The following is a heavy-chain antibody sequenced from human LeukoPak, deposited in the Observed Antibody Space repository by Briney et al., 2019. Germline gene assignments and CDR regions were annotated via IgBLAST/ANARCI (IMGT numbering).Heavy chain of an antibody. CDR3: ARGPGSSGGAYVGDY. CDR1: GFTFSTHW. D-gene: IGHD3-22*01. V-gene: IGHV3-74*01. CDR2: VDLGGSST. Sequence: QPGGSLRLSCAASGFTFSTHWMHWVRQVPGRGPVWVSRVDLGGSSTSYENSVKGRFSISRDNAKSTLYLQMHGLRAEATAVYYCARGPGSSGGAYVGDYWGHGPLVTVSS. J-gene: IGHJ4*01.